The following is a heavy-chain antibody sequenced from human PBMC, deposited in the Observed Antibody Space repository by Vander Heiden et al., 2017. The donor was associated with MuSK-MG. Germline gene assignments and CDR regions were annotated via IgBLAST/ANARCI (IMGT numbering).Heavy chain of an antibody. CDR2: IDPSDSYT. Sequence: EVQLVKSGAEVKKPGESLRIPSKGSGYSFTGDWISWVRQMPGKGLEWMGRIDPSDSYTNYSPSFQGHVTISADKSISTAYLQWSSLKASDTAMYYCARPFSGSYYGDAFDIWGQGTMVTVSS. V-gene: IGHV5-10-1*03. CDR3: ARPFSGSYYGDAFDI. CDR1: GYSFTGDW. D-gene: IGHD1-26*01. J-gene: IGHJ3*02.